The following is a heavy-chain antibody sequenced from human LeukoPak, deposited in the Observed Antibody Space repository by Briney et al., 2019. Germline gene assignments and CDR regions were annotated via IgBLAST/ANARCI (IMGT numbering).Heavy chain of an antibody. CDR3: VRDVGYSAYD. D-gene: IGHD5-12*01. Sequence: GGSLRLSCAASGFTFRTSWMHWVRQAPGKGLVRVSLIKNDGITTTYADSVKGRFTISRDNAMNTVFLQMNSLRAEDTAVYYCVRDVGYSAYDWGQGTLVTVSS. CDR2: IKNDGITT. J-gene: IGHJ4*02. CDR1: GFTFRTSW. V-gene: IGHV3-74*01.